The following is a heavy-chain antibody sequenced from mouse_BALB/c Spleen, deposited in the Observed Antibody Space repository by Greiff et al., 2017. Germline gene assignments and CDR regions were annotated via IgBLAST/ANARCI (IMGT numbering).Heavy chain of an antibody. CDR2: IDPANGNT. D-gene: IGHD2-3*01. CDR1: GFNINDTY. Sequence: VQLQQSGAELVKPGASVKLSCTASGFNINDTYMHWVKQRPEQGLEWIGRIDPANGNTKYDPKFQGKATITADTSSNTAYLQLSSLTSEDTAVYYCARYDGYYVRYFDYWGQGTTLTVSS. V-gene: IGHV14-3*02. CDR3: ARYDGYYVRYFDY. J-gene: IGHJ2*01.